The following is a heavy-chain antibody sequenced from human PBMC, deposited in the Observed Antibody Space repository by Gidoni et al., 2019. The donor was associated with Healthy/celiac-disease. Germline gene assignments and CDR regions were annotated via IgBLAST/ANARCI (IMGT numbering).Heavy chain of an antibody. CDR3: AKDGGYCSGGSCSPSSYYYYYGMDV. D-gene: IGHD2-15*01. CDR1: GFTVDDYA. CDR2: ISWNSGSI. Sequence: EVQLVESGGGVVQPGRSLRLACAAAGFTVDDYAVYWVRQAPGNGLGWVSGISWNSGSIGYADSVKGRFTISRDNAKNSLYLQMNSLRAEDTALYYCAKDGGYCSGGSCSPSSYYYYYGMDVWGQGTTVTVSS. J-gene: IGHJ6*02. V-gene: IGHV3-9*01.